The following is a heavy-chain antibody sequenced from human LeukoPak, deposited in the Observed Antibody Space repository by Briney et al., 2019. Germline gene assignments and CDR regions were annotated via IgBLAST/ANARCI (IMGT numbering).Heavy chain of an antibody. CDR2: MNPNSGNT. CDR1: GYTFRSFD. CDR3: ARAPSPASYAMDV. J-gene: IGHJ6*02. Sequence: GASVKVSCKAAGYTFRSFDVNWVRQATGQGLEWMGWMNPNSGNTGYAQEFQGRVTMTRNTSINTTYMEVSGITSEDTAVYYCARAPSPASYAMDVWGQGTTVTVSS. D-gene: IGHD6-25*01. V-gene: IGHV1-8*01.